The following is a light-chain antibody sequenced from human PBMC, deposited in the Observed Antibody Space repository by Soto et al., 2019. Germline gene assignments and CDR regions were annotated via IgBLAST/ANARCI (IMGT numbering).Light chain of an antibody. CDR2: EVS. CDR1: SRDVGGYNY. Sequence: QSALTQPASVSGSPGQSITISCTGTSRDVGGYNYVSWYQQHPGKAPKLMIYEVSNRPSGVSNRFSGSKSGNTASLTISGLQAEDDADYYCSSYTSSSTLVVFGGGTKLTVL. CDR3: SSYTSSSTLVV. J-gene: IGLJ2*01. V-gene: IGLV2-14*01.